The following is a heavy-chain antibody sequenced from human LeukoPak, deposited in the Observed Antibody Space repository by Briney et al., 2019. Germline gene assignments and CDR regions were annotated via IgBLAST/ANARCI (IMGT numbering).Heavy chain of an antibody. J-gene: IGHJ4*02. V-gene: IGHV3-23*01. CDR1: GFTFSSYA. CDR2: ISGSGGST. CDR3: AKGKGYSGYGPVDY. Sequence: PGGSLRLSCAASGFTFSSYAMSWVRQAPGKGLEWVSAISGSGGSTYYADSVKGRFTISRDNSKNTLYLQMNSLRAEDTAVYYCAKGKGYSGYGPVDYWGQGTLVTVSS. D-gene: IGHD5-12*01.